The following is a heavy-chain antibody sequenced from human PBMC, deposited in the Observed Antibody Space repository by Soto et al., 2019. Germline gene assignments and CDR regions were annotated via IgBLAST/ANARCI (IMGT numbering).Heavy chain of an antibody. J-gene: IGHJ4*02. CDR1: GGSVSSGNFY. CDR2: IYYNGNT. CDR3: ARRTVITGLNDY. Sequence: QVQLQESGPGLVKPSETLSLTCTVSGGSVSSGNFYWNWIRQPPGKPLEWIGYIYYNGNTNYDPSLKGRGTISMDTSKNQFSLKLNSVTAADTAVYYCARRTVITGLNDYWGQGTLVTVSS. V-gene: IGHV4-61*01. D-gene: IGHD3-22*01.